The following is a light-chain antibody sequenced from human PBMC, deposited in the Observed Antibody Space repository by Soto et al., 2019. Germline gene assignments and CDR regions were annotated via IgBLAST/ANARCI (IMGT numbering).Light chain of an antibody. Sequence: EIVLTQSPATLSLSPEERGTLSCRASQSVGTFLAWYQQKSGQAPRLLIYDASKRATGIPPRFSASGSGTDFTLTISSPEPEDSAVYYCQQRTNSLITFGQGTRLEIK. CDR1: QSVGTF. J-gene: IGKJ5*01. V-gene: IGKV3-11*01. CDR3: QQRTNSLIT. CDR2: DAS.